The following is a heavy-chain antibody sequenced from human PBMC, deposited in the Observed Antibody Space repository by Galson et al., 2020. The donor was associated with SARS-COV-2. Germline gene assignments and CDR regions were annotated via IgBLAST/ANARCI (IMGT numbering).Heavy chain of an antibody. J-gene: IGHJ4*02. CDR2: ISGSGGST. D-gene: IGHD3-3*01. Sequence: GGSLRLSCAVSGFSFSSHTMSWVRQAPGKGLECVSSISGSGGSTSYVDSVKGRFTISRDNSKNTLYLQMDSVRAEDMAIYYCAKERVANTLGFDSWGQGTRVTVSS. CDR1: GFSFSSHT. V-gene: IGHV3-23*01. CDR3: AKERVANTLGFDS.